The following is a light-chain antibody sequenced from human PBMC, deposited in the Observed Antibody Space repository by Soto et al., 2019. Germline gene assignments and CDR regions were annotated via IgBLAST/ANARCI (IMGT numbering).Light chain of an antibody. CDR2: DAS. CDR3: QQYDNLPLT. J-gene: IGKJ4*01. Sequence: DIQMTQSPSSLSASVGERVPIPCQASQDVSNYLNWYQQKPGKAPKLLIYDASNWETGIPARFSGSGSGTDFTFTISSLQPEDIGTYYCQQYDNLPLTFGGGTKVDIK. CDR1: QDVSNY. V-gene: IGKV1-33*01.